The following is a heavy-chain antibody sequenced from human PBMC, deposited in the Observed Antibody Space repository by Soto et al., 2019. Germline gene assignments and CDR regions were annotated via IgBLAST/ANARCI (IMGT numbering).Heavy chain of an antibody. CDR2: ISAYNGNT. V-gene: IGHV1-18*01. J-gene: IGHJ4*02. CDR1: GYTFTSYG. Sequence: ASVKVSCKASGYTFTSYGISWVRQAPGQGLEWMGWISAYNGNTNYAQKLQGRVTMTTDTSTSTAYMELRSLRSDDTAVYYCARVPFYYDSSGYYYCWGQGTLVTVSS. D-gene: IGHD3-22*01. CDR3: ARVPFYYDSSGYYYC.